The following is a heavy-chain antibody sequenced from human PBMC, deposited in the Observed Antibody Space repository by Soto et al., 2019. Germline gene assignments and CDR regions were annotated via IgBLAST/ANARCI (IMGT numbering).Heavy chain of an antibody. Sequence: QLQLQESGPGLVKPSETLSLTCIVSGDSIRSSSYYWGWIRQSPGKGLEWIGTIDNKGSTYYKSSLKTRVNISADMSKNQFSLRVTSVTAADTGVFYCATWGRLAFDIWGQGKAVTVSS. CDR3: ATWGRLAFDI. D-gene: IGHD3-16*01. CDR2: IDNKGST. J-gene: IGHJ3*02. CDR1: GDSIRSSSYY. V-gene: IGHV4-39*01.